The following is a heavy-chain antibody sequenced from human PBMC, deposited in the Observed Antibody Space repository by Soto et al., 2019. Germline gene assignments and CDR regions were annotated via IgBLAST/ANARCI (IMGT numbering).Heavy chain of an antibody. Sequence: GASVKVSCKVSGYTLTELSMHWVRQAPGKGLEWMGGFDPEDGETIYAQKFQGRVTMTEDTSTDTAHMELSSLRSEDTAVYYCATDLLPAAENWFDPWGQGTLVTVSS. CDR3: ATDLLPAAENWFDP. CDR1: GYTLTELS. J-gene: IGHJ5*02. D-gene: IGHD2-2*01. V-gene: IGHV1-24*01. CDR2: FDPEDGET.